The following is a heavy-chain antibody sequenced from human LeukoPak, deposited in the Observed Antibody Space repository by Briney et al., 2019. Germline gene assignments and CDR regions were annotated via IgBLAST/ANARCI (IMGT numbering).Heavy chain of an antibody. Sequence: SETLSLTCTVSGGSISTYYWNWIRQPAGKGLEWIGRIYTTGITNYNPSLKSRVSVSVDTSKNQFSLRLTSVTAADTAVYYCARGGGWPYWYFDLWGRGTLVTVSS. CDR3: ARGGGWPYWYFDL. V-gene: IGHV4-4*07. J-gene: IGHJ2*01. D-gene: IGHD6-19*01. CDR1: GGSISTYY. CDR2: IYTTGIT.